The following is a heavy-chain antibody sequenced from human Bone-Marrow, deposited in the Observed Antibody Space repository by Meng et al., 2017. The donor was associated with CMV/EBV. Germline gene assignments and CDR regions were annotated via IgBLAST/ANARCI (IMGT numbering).Heavy chain of an antibody. Sequence: ASVKVSCKASGYTFTSYYMHWVRQAPGQGLEWMGIINPSGGSTSCAQKFQGRVTMTRDTSTSTVYMELSSLRSEDTAVYYCARGGGDTAMAYYYYYGMDVWGQGTTVTVSS. D-gene: IGHD5-18*01. V-gene: IGHV1-46*01. CDR3: ARGGGDTAMAYYYYYGMDV. CDR2: INPSGGST. CDR1: GYTFTSYY. J-gene: IGHJ6*02.